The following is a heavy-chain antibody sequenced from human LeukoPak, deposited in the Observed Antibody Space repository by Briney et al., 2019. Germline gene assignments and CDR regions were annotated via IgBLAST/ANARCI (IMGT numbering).Heavy chain of an antibody. CDR2: ISAYNGNT. D-gene: IGHD4-17*01. CDR1: GYTFTSYG. CDR3: ARDTVTQPPYYWYYGMDV. Sequence: ASVKVSCKASGYTFTSYGISWVRQAPGQGLEWTGWISAYNGNTNYAQKLQGRVTMTTDTSTSTAYMELRSLRSDDTAVYYCARDTVTQPPYYWYYGMDVWGQGTTVTVSS. J-gene: IGHJ6*02. V-gene: IGHV1-18*01.